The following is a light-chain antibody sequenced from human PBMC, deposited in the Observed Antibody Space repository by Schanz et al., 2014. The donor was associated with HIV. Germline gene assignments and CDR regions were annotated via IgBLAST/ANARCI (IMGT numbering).Light chain of an antibody. CDR1: SSNFRSNA. CDR2: NTY. Sequence: QSVLTQPPSASGTPGQRVTISCSGSSSNFRSNAVNWYQPLPGTAPKLVIYNTYHRPSGVPDRFSGSQSGASASLAISGLRSEDEADYYCASWDDSLNGWVFGGGTKLTVL. V-gene: IGLV1-44*01. J-gene: IGLJ3*02. CDR3: ASWDDSLNGWV.